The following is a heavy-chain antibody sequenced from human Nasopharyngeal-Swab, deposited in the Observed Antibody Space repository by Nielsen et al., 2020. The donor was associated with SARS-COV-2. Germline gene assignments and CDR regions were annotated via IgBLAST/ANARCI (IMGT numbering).Heavy chain of an antibody. J-gene: IGHJ6*02. V-gene: IGHV4-38-2*02. CDR1: GYSISSGYY. CDR2: IYHSGST. CDR3: ARGLAYYYDSSGYYWAGYYYGMDV. Sequence: SETLSLTCTVSGYSISSGYYWGWIRQPPGKGLEWIGSIYHSGSTYYNPSLKSRVTISVDTSKNQFSLKLSSVTAADTAVYYCARGLAYYYDSSGYYWAGYYYGMDVWGQGTTVTVSS. D-gene: IGHD3-22*01.